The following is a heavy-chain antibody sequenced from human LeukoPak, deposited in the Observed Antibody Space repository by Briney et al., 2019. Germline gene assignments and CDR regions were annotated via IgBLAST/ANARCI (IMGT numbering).Heavy chain of an antibody. CDR1: GGSISSGDYY. CDR2: IYYSGST. V-gene: IGHV4-30-4*08. J-gene: IGHJ4*02. Sequence: NPSETLSLTCTVSGGSISSGDYYWSWIRQPPGKGLEWIGYIYYSGSTYYNPSLKSRVTISVDTSKNQFSLKLSSVTAADTAVYYCARVCSTSCYSGNAYYFDYWGQGTLVTVSS. D-gene: IGHD2-2*01. CDR3: ARVCSTSCYSGNAYYFDY.